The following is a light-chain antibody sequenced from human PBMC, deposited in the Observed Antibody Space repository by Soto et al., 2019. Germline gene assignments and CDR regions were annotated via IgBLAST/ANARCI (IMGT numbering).Light chain of an antibody. CDR3: TSWTTSTTMI. Sequence: QSVLTQPASVSGSPGQSITISCTGTRSDIGAYNFVSWYQQHPGEVPKLILYDVNVRPSGVSNRFSGSKSGNTASLTISGLQAEDEAEYYCTSWTTSTTMIFGGGTKVTV. CDR2: DVN. J-gene: IGLJ2*01. V-gene: IGLV2-14*03. CDR1: RSDIGAYNF.